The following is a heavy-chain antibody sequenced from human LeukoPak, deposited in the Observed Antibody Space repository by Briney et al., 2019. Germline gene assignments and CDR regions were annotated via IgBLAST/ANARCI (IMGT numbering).Heavy chain of an antibody. CDR1: GGTFSSYA. D-gene: IGHD3-22*01. V-gene: IGHV1-69*04. CDR3: ARDCPPWGYYDSSGYYYERAKNWFDP. Sequence: ASVKLSCKASGGTFSSYAISWVRQAPGQGLEWMGRIIPILGIANYAQKFQGRVTITADKSTSTAYMELSSLRSEDTAVYYCARDCPPWGYYDSSGYYYERAKNWFDPWGQGTLVTVSS. J-gene: IGHJ5*02. CDR2: IIPILGIA.